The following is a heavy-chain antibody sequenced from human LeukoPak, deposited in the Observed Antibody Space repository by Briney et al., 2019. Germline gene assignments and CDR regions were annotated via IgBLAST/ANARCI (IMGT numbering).Heavy chain of an antibody. CDR3: ARAPYFDFWSGYPPDY. CDR2: INSDGSTT. J-gene: IGHJ4*02. Sequence: PGGSLRLSCAASGFTFRSYWMHWVRQAPGKGLVWVSRINSDGSTTNYADSVKGRFTISRDNAKNTLYLQMNSLGAEDTAVYYCARAPYFDFWSGYPPDYWGQGTLVTVSS. V-gene: IGHV3-74*01. D-gene: IGHD3-3*01. CDR1: GFTFRSYW.